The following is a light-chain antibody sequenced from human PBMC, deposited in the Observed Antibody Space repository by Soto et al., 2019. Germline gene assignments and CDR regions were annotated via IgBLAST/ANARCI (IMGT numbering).Light chain of an antibody. J-gene: IGKJ4*01. V-gene: IGKV3-20*01. CDR1: ESVSSTY. CDR2: GAS. CDR3: QQYGSSPPDT. Sequence: EIVLTQSPGTLSLSPGDRATLSCRASESVSSTYLAWYQQKPGQATRLLIYGASSRASGIPDRFSGRGSGTDFTLTISRLEPEDFAVYYCQQYGSSPPDTFGGGTKVEIK.